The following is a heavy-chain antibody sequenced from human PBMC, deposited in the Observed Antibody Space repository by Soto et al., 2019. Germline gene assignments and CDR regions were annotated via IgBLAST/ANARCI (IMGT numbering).Heavy chain of an antibody. J-gene: IGHJ6*02. D-gene: IGHD5-18*01. Sequence: QVQLVESGGGVVQPETSLRLACEASGFNFGAYGMHWVRQAPGKGLEWVAVISHDGTKTYYSDSVKGRFTVSRDNSKNMLYVQLVNLRPDDTAVYSCAKDRRDGYTTCSRCYGVDVWGQGTTVTVSS. CDR2: ISHDGTKT. CDR3: AKDRRDGYTTCSRCYGVDV. CDR1: GFNFGAYG. V-gene: IGHV3-30*18.